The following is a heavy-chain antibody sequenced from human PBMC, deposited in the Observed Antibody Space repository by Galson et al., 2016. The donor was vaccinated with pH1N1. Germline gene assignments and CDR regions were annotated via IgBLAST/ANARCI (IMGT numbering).Heavy chain of an antibody. CDR2: IKSDASKI. J-gene: IGHJ4*02. V-gene: IGHV3-74*01. CDR3: ARGYDFSNGYFHYFDN. D-gene: IGHD3-3*01. CDR1: GFPFSSHW. Sequence: SLRLSCAASGFPFSSHWFYWVRQAPGKGLVWVSRIKSDASKIYYADFVKGRVTISRDNSKNTLYLQLNSLRVEDTAVYFCARGYDFSNGYFHYFDNWGQGTLVTVSS.